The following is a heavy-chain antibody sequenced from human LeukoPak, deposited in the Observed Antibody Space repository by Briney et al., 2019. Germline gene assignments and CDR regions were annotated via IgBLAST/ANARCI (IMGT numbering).Heavy chain of an antibody. CDR3: ASQRSYYYGMDV. Sequence: GGSLRLSCAASGVTVSSSYMSWVRQAPGKGLEWVSVIYSGGSTYYADSVKGRFTISRDNSKNTLYLQMNSLRAEDTAVYYCASQRSYYYGMDVWGKGTTVTVSS. V-gene: IGHV3-53*01. CDR2: IYSGGST. CDR1: GVTVSSSY. J-gene: IGHJ6*04.